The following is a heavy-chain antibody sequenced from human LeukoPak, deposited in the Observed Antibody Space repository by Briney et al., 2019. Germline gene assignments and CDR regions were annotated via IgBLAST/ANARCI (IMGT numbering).Heavy chain of an antibody. V-gene: IGHV3-30-3*01. CDR1: GFTFSSYA. CDR3: ASRKTETQADY. Sequence: GGSLRLSCAASGFTFSSYAMHWVRQAPGKGLEWVAVISYDGSNKYYADSVKGRFTISRDNSKNTLYLQMNSLRAEDTAVYYCASRKTETQADYWGQGTLVTVSS. CDR2: ISYDGSNK. D-gene: IGHD1-1*01. J-gene: IGHJ4*02.